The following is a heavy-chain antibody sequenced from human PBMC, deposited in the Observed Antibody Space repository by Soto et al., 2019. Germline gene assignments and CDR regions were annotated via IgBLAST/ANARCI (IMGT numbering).Heavy chain of an antibody. J-gene: IGHJ4*02. V-gene: IGHV4-31*03. D-gene: IGHD6-19*01. CDR3: AREGTMYSSGWDFDY. CDR2: IYYSGST. Sequence: QVQLQESGPGLVKPSQTLSLTCTVSGGSISSGGYYWSWIRQHPGKGLEWIGYIYYSGSTYYNPSLKSRVTISVDTSKNQFSLKLSSVTAADTTVYYCAREGTMYSSGWDFDYWGQGTLVTVSS. CDR1: GGSISSGGYY.